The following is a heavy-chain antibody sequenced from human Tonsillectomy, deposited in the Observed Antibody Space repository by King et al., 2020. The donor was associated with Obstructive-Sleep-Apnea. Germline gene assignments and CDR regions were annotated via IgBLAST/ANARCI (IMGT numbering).Heavy chain of an antibody. CDR3: ARGVKDIVVVVANWYYGMDV. V-gene: IGHV3-21*01. CDR2: ISSSSSYI. J-gene: IGHJ6*04. D-gene: IGHD2-15*01. CDR1: GFTFSSYS. Sequence: DVQLVESGGGLVKPGGSLRLSCAASGFTFSSYSMNWVRQAPGKGLEWVSSISSSSSYIYYADSVKGRFTISRDNAKNSLYLQMNSLRAEDTAVYYCARGVKDIVVVVANWYYGMDVWGKGTTVTVSS.